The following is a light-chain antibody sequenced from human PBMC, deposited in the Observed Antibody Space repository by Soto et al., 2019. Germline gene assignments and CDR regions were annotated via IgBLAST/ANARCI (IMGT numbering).Light chain of an antibody. J-gene: IGLJ2*01. Sequence: QSALTQPASVSGSPGQSITISCTGTSSDVGGYNYVSWYQQHPGKAPKLMIYDVSYRPSGASYRFSGSKSGSTASLTISGLQAEDEADYYCSSYTTSDTLVFGGGTKLTVL. V-gene: IGLV2-14*03. CDR3: SSYTTSDTLV. CDR1: SSDVGGYNY. CDR2: DVS.